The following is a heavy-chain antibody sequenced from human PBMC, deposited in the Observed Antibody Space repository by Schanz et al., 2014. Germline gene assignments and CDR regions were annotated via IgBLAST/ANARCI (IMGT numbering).Heavy chain of an antibody. V-gene: IGHV1-8*02. CDR3: ARGQRRTIGRPFGP. J-gene: IGHJ5*02. Sequence: QVQLVQSGAEVKKPGSSMKVSCKASGYTFTSYSIHWVRQAIGQGPEWMGWMQPDSGKTHYAEKFQGRVAMTRDVSISTAYMELSSLASEDTAVYYCARGQRRTIGRPFGPWGQGTLVTVSS. D-gene: IGHD6-25*01. CDR1: GYTFTSYS. CDR2: MQPDSGKT.